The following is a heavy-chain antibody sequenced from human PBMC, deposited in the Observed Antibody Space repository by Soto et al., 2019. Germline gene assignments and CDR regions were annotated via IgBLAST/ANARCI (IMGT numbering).Heavy chain of an antibody. Sequence: WASVKVSCKASGYTFTGYYMHWARQAPGQGLEWMGWINPNSGGTNYAQKFQGRVTMTRDTSISTAYMELSRLRSDDTAVYYCARDNNYYYYGMDVWGQGTTVTVSS. CDR3: ARDNNYYYYGMDV. V-gene: IGHV1-2*02. CDR1: GYTFTGYY. CDR2: INPNSGGT. J-gene: IGHJ6*02.